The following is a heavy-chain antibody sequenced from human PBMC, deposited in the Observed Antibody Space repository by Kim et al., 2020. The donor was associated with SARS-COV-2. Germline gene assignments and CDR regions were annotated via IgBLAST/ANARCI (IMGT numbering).Heavy chain of an antibody. CDR1: GGSISSGTNY. CDR2: IDFSGTT. J-gene: IGHJ6*02. D-gene: IGHD1-1*01. Sequence: SETLSLTCTVSGGSISSGTNYWAWIRQFPGKGLEWSGHIDFSGTTFYNSTLKSRLTISVDISKNQFSLDLFSVTAADTAMYDCARVSLSERGFSYYAMDVWGQGTTVTVSS. V-gene: IGHV4-31*03. CDR3: ARVSLSERGFSYYAMDV.